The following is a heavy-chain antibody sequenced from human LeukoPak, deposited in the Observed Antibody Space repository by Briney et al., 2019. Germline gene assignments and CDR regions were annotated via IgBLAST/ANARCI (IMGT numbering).Heavy chain of an antibody. V-gene: IGHV4-61*02. Sequence: PSQTLSLTCTVSGGSISTSSYHWSWIRQPAGKGLEWIGRIYTSGSTNYNPSLKSRVTISVDTSKNQCSLKLNSVTAADTAVYYCARERDGSGTQRGLDNWGQGTLVTVSS. CDR2: IYTSGST. CDR1: GGSISTSSYH. J-gene: IGHJ4*02. D-gene: IGHD3-10*01. CDR3: ARERDGSGTQRGLDN.